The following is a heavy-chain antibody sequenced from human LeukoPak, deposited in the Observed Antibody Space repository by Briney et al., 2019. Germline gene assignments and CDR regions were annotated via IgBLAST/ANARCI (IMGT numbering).Heavy chain of an antibody. CDR3: AKGRIAARYWFDP. CDR2: IRCSGGST. V-gene: IGHV3-23*01. CDR1: GFTFIRYA. Sequence: HPGGPLSLSCAASGFTFIRYAMIWVRHATGKALECVSAIRCSGGSTYYADSVKGRFTISRDNSKNTLYLQMNSLRAEDTAVYYCAKGRIAARYWFDPWGQGTLVTVSS. D-gene: IGHD6-6*01. J-gene: IGHJ5*02.